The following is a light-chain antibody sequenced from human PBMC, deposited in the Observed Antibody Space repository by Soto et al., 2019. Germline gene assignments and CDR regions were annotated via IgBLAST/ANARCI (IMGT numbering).Light chain of an antibody. CDR1: HTVSNY. J-gene: IGKJ3*01. Sequence: EIVLTQSPATLSLSPGERATLSCRASHTVSNYLTWYQQKPGQAPRLLIYEASNRATGIPARFSGSGSGTDFILTISSLEPEDFAVYYCHQRSKWPLTFGPGTKVDI. CDR3: HQRSKWPLT. V-gene: IGKV3-11*01. CDR2: EAS.